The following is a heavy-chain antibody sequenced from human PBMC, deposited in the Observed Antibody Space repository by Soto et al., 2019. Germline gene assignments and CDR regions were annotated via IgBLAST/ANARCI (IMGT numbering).Heavy chain of an antibody. J-gene: IGHJ4*02. D-gene: IGHD3-10*01. CDR1: GFTFSSYA. CDR3: AKDGGYGSGSYYSDD. Sequence: GGSLRLSCAASGFTFSSYAMSWVRQAPGKGLEWVSTTSGSGGSTYYADSVKGRFTISRDNSKNTFYLQMNSLRAEDMAVYYCAKDGGYGSGSYYSDDWGQGTLVTVSS. V-gene: IGHV3-23*01. CDR2: TSGSGGST.